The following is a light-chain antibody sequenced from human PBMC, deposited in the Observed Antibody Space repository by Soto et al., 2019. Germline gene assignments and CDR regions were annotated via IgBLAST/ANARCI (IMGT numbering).Light chain of an antibody. Sequence: EIVLTQSPGTLSLSPGERATLSCRASQSVSSSYLAWYQQKPGHSPRLLIYGASSRATGIPDRFSGSGSGTDFTLTISRLEPEDFAVYYCQQYGTSPRTFGQWTKVEIK. CDR2: GAS. CDR3: QQYGTSPRT. V-gene: IGKV3-20*01. J-gene: IGKJ1*01. CDR1: QSVSSSY.